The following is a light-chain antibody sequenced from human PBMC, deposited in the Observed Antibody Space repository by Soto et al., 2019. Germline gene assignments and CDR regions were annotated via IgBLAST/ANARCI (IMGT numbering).Light chain of an antibody. CDR2: KAS. CDR3: QQYNIYSWT. V-gene: IGKV1-5*03. Sequence: DIQMTQSPSTLSASVGDRVTITCRASESISTWLAWYHQKPGKAPNLLIYKASSLESGVPSRFSGSGSGTEFTLTISSLQPDDFATYYCQQYNIYSWTFGQGTKVDIK. J-gene: IGKJ1*01. CDR1: ESISTW.